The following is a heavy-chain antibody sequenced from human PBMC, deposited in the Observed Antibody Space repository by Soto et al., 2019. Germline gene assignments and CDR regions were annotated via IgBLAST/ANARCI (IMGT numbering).Heavy chain of an antibody. J-gene: IGHJ6*02. CDR2: IYYSGST. CDR3: ARDYGDYDRYYYYGMDV. CDR1: GGSISSGDYY. V-gene: IGHV4-30-4*01. D-gene: IGHD4-17*01. Sequence: QVQLQESGPGLVKPSQTLSLTCTVSGGSISSGDYYWSWIRQPPGKGLEWIGYIYYSGSTYYNPSLKSRVTISVDTAKNQFSLKLSSVTAADTAVYYCARDYGDYDRYYYYGMDVWGQGTTVTVSS.